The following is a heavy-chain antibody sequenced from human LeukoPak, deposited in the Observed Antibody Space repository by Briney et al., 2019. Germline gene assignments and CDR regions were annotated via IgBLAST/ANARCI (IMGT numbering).Heavy chain of an antibody. CDR3: ASGLFGVVIMGYYYMDV. D-gene: IGHD3-3*01. CDR2: IYYSGST. V-gene: IGHV4-39*01. CDR1: GGSISSGSYY. Sequence: SETLSLTCTVSGGSISSGSYYWSWIRQPAGKGLEWIGRIYYSGSTYYNPSPKSRVTISVDTSKNQFSLKLSSVTAADTAVYYCASGLFGVVIMGYYYMDVWGKGTTVTVSS. J-gene: IGHJ6*03.